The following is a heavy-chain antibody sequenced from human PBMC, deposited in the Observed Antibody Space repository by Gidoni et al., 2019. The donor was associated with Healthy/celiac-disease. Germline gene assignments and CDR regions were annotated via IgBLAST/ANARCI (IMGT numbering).Heavy chain of an antibody. CDR2: IGSKTDGGTT. Sequence: EVQLVEAGGGLVKPGGSLRLSCEASGFTFSSSWMSWVRQAPGKGLEWVGRIGSKTDGGTTDYAAPVKGRFTISRDDSKNTLYLQMNSLKTEDTAVYYCTTDHDSSGYYYYFDYWGQGTLVTVSS. CDR3: TTDHDSSGYYYYFDY. V-gene: IGHV3-15*04. J-gene: IGHJ4*02. CDR1: GFTFSSSW. D-gene: IGHD3-22*01.